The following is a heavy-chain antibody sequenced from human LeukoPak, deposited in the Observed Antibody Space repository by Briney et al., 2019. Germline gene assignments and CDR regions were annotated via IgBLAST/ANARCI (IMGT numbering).Heavy chain of an antibody. J-gene: IGHJ4*02. CDR3: SRLRGYSYGYADY. CDR2: ISTSGSTI. CDR1: GFTFSSYS. D-gene: IGHD5-18*01. V-gene: IGHV3-48*01. Sequence: GGSLRLSCAASGFTFSSYSMNWVRQAPGKGLEWVSYISTSGSTIDYVDSVKGRFTISRDNAKNSLYLQMSNLRAEDTAVYYCSRLRGYSYGYADYWGQGTLVTVSS.